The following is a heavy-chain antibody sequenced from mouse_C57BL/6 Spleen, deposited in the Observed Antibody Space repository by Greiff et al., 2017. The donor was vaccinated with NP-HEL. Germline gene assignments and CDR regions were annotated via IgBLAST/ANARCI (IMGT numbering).Heavy chain of an antibody. Sequence: EVQLQQSGAELVKPGASVKLSCTASGFNIKDYYMHWVKQRTEQGLEWIGRIDPEDGGTKYTPKFKGKATMTADKSSNTAYLQLSSLTSEDTAVYYFARGAGQATFAYWGQGTLVTVSA. D-gene: IGHD3-2*02. CDR3: ARGAGQATFAY. V-gene: IGHV14-2*01. CDR2: IDPEDGGT. CDR1: GFNIKDYY. J-gene: IGHJ3*01.